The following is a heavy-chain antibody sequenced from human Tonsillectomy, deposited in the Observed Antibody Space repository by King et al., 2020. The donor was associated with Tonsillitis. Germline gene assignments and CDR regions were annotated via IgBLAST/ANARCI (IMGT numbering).Heavy chain of an antibody. CDR1: GGSISSYY. CDR2: IYTSGST. D-gene: IGHD1-26*01. V-gene: IGHV4-4*07. CDR3: ARVAEYSGSSFDY. Sequence: VQLQESGPGLVKPSETLSLTCTVSGGSISSYYWSWIRQPAGKGLEWIGRIYTSGSTNYNPSLKSRVTISVDTAKNQFSLKLGSVTAADTAVYYCARVAEYSGSSFDYWGQGTLVTVSS. J-gene: IGHJ4*02.